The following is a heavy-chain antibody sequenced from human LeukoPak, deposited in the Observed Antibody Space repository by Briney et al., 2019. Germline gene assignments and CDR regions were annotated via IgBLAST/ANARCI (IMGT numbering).Heavy chain of an antibody. CDR2: INHSGNT. Sequence: PSETLSLTCAVYGGSVSGYYWSWIRQSPGKGLEWIGEINHSGNTNYNPSLKSRITMSVDTSKNQFSLKLGSVTAADTAVFYCARRPLYDFWSGYYMNAGAFDIWGQGTMVTVSS. J-gene: IGHJ3*02. V-gene: IGHV4-34*01. D-gene: IGHD3-3*01. CDR1: GGSVSGYY. CDR3: ARRPLYDFWSGYYMNAGAFDI.